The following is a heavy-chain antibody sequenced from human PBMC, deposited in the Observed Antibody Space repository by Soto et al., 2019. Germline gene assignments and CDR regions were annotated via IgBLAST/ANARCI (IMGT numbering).Heavy chain of an antibody. D-gene: IGHD6-19*01. V-gene: IGHV1-69*08. J-gene: IGHJ4*02. Sequence: QVQLVQSGAEVKKPGSSVKVSCKASGGTFSSYTISWVRQAPGQGLEWMGRIIPILGIANYAQKFQGRVTITADKSTSTADMELSSLRSEDTAVYYCAREYSSGWYVDYWGQGTLVTVSS. CDR3: AREYSSGWYVDY. CDR1: GGTFSSYT. CDR2: IIPILGIA.